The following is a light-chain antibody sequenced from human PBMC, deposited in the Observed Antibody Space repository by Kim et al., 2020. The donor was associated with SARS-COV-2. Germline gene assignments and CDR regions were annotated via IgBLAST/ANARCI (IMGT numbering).Light chain of an antibody. V-gene: IGKV3-20*01. CDR1: QSVSSNN. CDR3: QQYGRSPRVT. J-gene: IGKJ4*01. CDR2: GAS. Sequence: PGERATLSCRASQSVSSNNLAWYQQQPGQAPRLLIYGASIRATGIPDRFSGSGSGTDFTLTITRLEAEDFAVYYCQQYGRSPRVTFGGGTKVDIK.